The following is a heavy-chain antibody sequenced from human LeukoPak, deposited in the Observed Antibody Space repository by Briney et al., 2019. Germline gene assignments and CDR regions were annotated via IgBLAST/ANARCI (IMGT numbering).Heavy chain of an antibody. CDR2: IASGFQT. Sequence: GGSLRLSCTASGFTLGSHDMHWVRQTTGEGREWVAAIASGFQTFYAGSVKGRFTVSREDAKNSLYLQMNSLRAGDTAVYYCVREARGYHYTYFDYWGQGTLVTVSS. D-gene: IGHD5-18*01. CDR3: VREARGYHYTYFDY. CDR1: GFTLGSHD. V-gene: IGHV3-13*01. J-gene: IGHJ4*02.